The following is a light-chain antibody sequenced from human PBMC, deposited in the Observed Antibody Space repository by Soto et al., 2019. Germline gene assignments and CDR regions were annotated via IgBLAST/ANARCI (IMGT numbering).Light chain of an antibody. J-gene: IGKJ1*01. CDR3: HQRQSWPRT. V-gene: IGKV3-11*01. CDR2: GAS. CDR1: QSVSSN. Sequence: EIVLTQSPVTLSLSPGERATLSCRASQSVSSNLAWYQQKPGQAPRLLIYGASTRATGIQARFSASGSGTDFTLTISDVQPEDFALYYCHQRQSWPRTFGQGTKVDIK.